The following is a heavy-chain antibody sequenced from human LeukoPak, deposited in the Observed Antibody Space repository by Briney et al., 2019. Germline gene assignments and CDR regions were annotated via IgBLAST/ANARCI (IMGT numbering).Heavy chain of an antibody. Sequence: GGSLRFSCAASGFTFSDYAMSWLRQAPGRGLEWVSAISDSGFDTYYADSVKGRFTMSRDNSRSTLYLQMNRLRAEDTAVYYCANGNSNSPKDYWGQGTLVTVSS. CDR2: ISDSGFDT. CDR1: GFTFSDYA. CDR3: ANGNSNSPKDY. D-gene: IGHD6-13*01. V-gene: IGHV3-23*01. J-gene: IGHJ4*02.